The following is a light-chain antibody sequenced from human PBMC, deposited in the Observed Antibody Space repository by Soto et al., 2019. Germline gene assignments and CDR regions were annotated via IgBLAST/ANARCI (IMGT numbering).Light chain of an antibody. V-gene: IGLV1-44*01. J-gene: IGLJ1*01. Sequence: QSVLTQPPSASGTPGQRVTISCSGGSSNIGRNSVNWYQQLPGTAPKLLIYSNTQRPSGVPDRFSAFKSGTSASLAISGLQSEDEADYHCVVWDGSLNSYVFGSGTKLTVL. CDR2: SNT. CDR1: SSNIGRNS. CDR3: VVWDGSLNSYV.